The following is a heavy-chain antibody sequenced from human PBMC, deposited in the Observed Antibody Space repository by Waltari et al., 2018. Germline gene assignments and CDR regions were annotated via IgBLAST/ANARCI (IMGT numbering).Heavy chain of an antibody. Sequence: QVQLQESGPGLVKPSETLSLTCTVPGGSISSHYWSWIRQPPGKGLEWIGYIYYSGSTNYNPSRKSRVTISVDTSKNQFSLKLSSVTAADTAVYYCARVTVTNWDYYYYMDVWGKGTTVTVSS. J-gene: IGHJ6*03. CDR1: GGSISSHY. CDR3: ARVTVTNWDYYYYMDV. V-gene: IGHV4-59*11. D-gene: IGHD4-17*01. CDR2: IYYSGST.